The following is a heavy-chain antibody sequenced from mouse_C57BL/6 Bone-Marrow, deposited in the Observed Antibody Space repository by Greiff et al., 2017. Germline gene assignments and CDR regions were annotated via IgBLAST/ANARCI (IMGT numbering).Heavy chain of an antibody. D-gene: IGHD1-1*01. V-gene: IGHV1-54*01. Sequence: QVHVKQSGAELVRPGTSVKVSCKASGYAFTNYLIEWVKQRPGQGLEWIGVINPGSGGTNYNEKFKGKATLTADKSSSTAYMQLSSLTSEDSAVYFCARFYYYGSRLFDYWGQGTTLTVSS. CDR3: ARFYYYGSRLFDY. CDR2: INPGSGGT. CDR1: GYAFTNYL. J-gene: IGHJ2*01.